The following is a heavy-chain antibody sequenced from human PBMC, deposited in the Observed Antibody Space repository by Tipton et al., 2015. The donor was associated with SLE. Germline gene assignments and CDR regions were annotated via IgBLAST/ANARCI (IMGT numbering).Heavy chain of an antibody. V-gene: IGHV5-10-1*01. Sequence: QLVQSGAEVKKPGESLRISCKGSGYSFTSYWISWVRQMPGKGLEWMGRIDPSDSYTNYSPSFQGHVTISADKSISTAYLQWSSLKASDTAMYYCASSSLHGLYYYYYGMDVWGQGTTVTVSS. J-gene: IGHJ6*02. CDR2: IDPSDSYT. CDR3: ASSSLHGLYYYYYGMDV. D-gene: IGHD4-11*01. CDR1: GYSFTSYW.